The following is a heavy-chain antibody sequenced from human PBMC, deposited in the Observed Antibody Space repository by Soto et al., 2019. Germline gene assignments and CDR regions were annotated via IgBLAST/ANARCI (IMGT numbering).Heavy chain of an antibody. Sequence: PGESLKISCQASGYSFTDYSITWVRQMSGKGLEWMGIIYPSDSDTRYSPSFQGQVIISADKSTSTAYLQWRSLKASDTAMYYCATRAEYYDFWSGYYGAWGQGTLVTVSS. CDR1: GYSFTDYS. V-gene: IGHV5-51*01. D-gene: IGHD3-3*01. CDR3: ATRAEYYDFWSGYYGA. J-gene: IGHJ5*02. CDR2: IYPSDSDT.